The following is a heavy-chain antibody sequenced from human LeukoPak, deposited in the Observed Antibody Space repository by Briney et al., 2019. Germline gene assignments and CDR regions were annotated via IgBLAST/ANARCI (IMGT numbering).Heavy chain of an antibody. CDR3: AKDNVGATTY. CDR1: GFTFSSYA. CDR2: ISYDGSNK. Sequence: PGGSLRLSCAASGFTFSSYAMHWVRQAPGKGLEWVAVISYDGSNKYYADSVKGRFTISRDNSKNTLYLQMNSLRAEDTAVYYCAKDNVGATTYWGQGTLVTVSS. V-gene: IGHV3-30-3*01. J-gene: IGHJ4*02. D-gene: IGHD1-26*01.